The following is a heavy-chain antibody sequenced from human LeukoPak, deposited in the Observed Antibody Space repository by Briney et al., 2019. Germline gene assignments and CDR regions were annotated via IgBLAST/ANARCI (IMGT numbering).Heavy chain of an antibody. D-gene: IGHD4-17*01. CDR1: AFRFSSFA. J-gene: IGHJ3*02. V-gene: IGHV3-23*01. CDR3: AKDPNGDYVGAFDS. Sequence: GGSLRLSCAASAFRFSSFAMTWVRQAPWKGLEWVSVIHENGETTYYADSVKGRFTISRDNSRELLYLQMNSLRVEDTAVYYCAKDPNGDYVGAFDSWGQGTMVTVSS. CDR2: IHENGETT.